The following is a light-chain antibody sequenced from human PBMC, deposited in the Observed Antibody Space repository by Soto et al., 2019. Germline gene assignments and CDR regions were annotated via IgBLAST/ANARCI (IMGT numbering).Light chain of an antibody. J-gene: IGKJ3*01. CDR1: QSVGSSY. V-gene: IGKV3-20*01. CDR3: QQYGTLIT. Sequence: EIGLTQSPGTLSLSPGERATLSCRASQSVGSSYLAWYQHKPGQAPRLLIYGASSRATGIPDRFSGSGSGTDFTLTISSLEPEDFAVYYCQQYGTLITFGPGTKVDIK. CDR2: GAS.